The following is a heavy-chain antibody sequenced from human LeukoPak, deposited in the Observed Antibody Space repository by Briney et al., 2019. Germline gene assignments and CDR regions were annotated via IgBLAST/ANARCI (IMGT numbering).Heavy chain of an antibody. J-gene: IGHJ4*02. CDR3: ASRGLFSFSFDY. CDR1: GFTFSSYA. D-gene: IGHD6-19*01. CDR2: ISGSGGST. V-gene: IGHV3-23*01. Sequence: GGSLRLSCAASGFTFSSYAMSWVRQAPGKGLEWVSAISGSGGSTYYADSVKGRFTISRDNSKNTLYLQMNSLRAEDTAVYYCASRGLFSFSFDYWGPGTLVTVSS.